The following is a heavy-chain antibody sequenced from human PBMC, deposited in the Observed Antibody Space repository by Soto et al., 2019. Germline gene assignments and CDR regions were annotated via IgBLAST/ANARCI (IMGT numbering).Heavy chain of an antibody. V-gene: IGHV3-49*03. CDR3: ARNRGFGSQYNPLDP. CDR2: IRSKAYGGTT. CDR1: GFTFGDYA. J-gene: IGHJ5*02. Sequence: GSLRLSCTASGFTFGDYAMSWFRQAPGKGLEWVGFIRSKAYGGTTEYAASVKGRFTISRDDSKSIAYLQMNSLKTEDTAVYYCARNRGFGSQYNPLDPWGQGTLVTVSS. D-gene: IGHD1-20*01.